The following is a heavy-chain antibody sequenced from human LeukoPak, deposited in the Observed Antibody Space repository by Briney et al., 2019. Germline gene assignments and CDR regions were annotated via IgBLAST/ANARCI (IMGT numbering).Heavy chain of an antibody. J-gene: IGHJ5*02. CDR3: ARNMAVVTAIGWFDP. CDR1: GYTFTDYY. D-gene: IGHD2-21*02. V-gene: IGHV1-69*06. Sequence: SVKVSCKASGYTFTDYYMHWVRQAPGQGLEWMGGIIPIFGTANYAQKFQGRVTITADKSTSTAYMELSSLRSEDTAVYYCARNMAVVTAIGWFDPWGQGTLVTVSS. CDR2: IIPIFGTA.